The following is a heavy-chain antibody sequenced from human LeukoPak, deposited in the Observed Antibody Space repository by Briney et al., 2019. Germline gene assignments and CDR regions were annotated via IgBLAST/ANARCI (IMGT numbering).Heavy chain of an antibody. CDR2: IYYSGST. V-gene: IGHV4-39*01. D-gene: IGHD2-2*01. Sequence: SETLSLTCTVSGGSISSSSYYWGWIRQPPGKGLEWIGSIYYSGSTYHNPSLKSRVTISVDTSKNQFSLKLSSVTAADTAVYYCARHAIPFRLGWFDPWGQGTLVTVSS. J-gene: IGHJ5*02. CDR3: ARHAIPFRLGWFDP. CDR1: GGSISSSSYY.